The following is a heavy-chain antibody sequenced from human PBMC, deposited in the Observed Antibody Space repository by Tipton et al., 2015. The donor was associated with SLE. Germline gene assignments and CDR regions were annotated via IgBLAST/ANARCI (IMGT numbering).Heavy chain of an antibody. D-gene: IGHD6-13*01. CDR3: ARQGQQLVRPYYYGMDV. Sequence: GLVKPSETLSLTCTVSGGSISGYYWSWIRQPPGKGLEWIGYIYYSGSTNYNPSLKSRVTISVDTSKNQFSLKLSSVTAADTAVYYCARQGQQLVRPYYYGMDVWGQGTTVTVSS. J-gene: IGHJ6*02. CDR1: GGSISGYY. V-gene: IGHV4-59*08. CDR2: IYYSGST.